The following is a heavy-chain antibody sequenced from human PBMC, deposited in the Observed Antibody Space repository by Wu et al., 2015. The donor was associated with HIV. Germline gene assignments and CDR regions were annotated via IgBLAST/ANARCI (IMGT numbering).Heavy chain of an antibody. J-gene: IGHJ4*02. V-gene: IGHV1-69*05. CDR3: ARRAGPAARGYYFDY. CDR2: IIPIFNTP. Sequence: QVQLVQSGAEVKKPGSSVKVSCKASGGTLRRDAFRWLRQAPGQGLEWMGGIIPIFNTPNYAQKFQGRVTITTDESTGTVYMELSSLRSEDTAVYYCARRAGPAARGYYFDYWGQGTLVTVSS. D-gene: IGHD2-2*01. CDR1: GGTLRRDA.